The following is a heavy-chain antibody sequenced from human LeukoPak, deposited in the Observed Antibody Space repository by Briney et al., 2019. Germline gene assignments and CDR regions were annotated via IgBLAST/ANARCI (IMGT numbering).Heavy chain of an antibody. CDR1: GGSISKTNW. Sequence: SETLSLTCAVSGGSISKTNWWSWVRQSPGTGLEWIGEIWHSGYTNYNPSLKSLVTISVDTSKNQFSLRLTSVTAAHTAIYYCASRYYCNHFDYWGHGTMVTVCS. V-gene: IGHV4-4*02. CDR2: IWHSGYT. CDR3: ASRYYCNHFDY. J-gene: IGHJ4*01. D-gene: IGHD3-10*01.